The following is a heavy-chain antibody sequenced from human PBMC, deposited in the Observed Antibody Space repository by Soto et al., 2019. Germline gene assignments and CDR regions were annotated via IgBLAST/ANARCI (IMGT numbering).Heavy chain of an antibody. V-gene: IGHV3-9*01. CDR2: VNWNSGRI. Sequence: TGGSLRLSCAASGFTFDDYAMHWVRQAPGKGLEWVSGVNWNSGRIGYADSVKGRFTISRDNAKTSLYLQMNSLRAEDTALYYCAKDRGSGSYAANYFDFWGQGTLVTVSS. CDR1: GFTFDDYA. D-gene: IGHD3-10*01. J-gene: IGHJ4*02. CDR3: AKDRGSGSYAANYFDF.